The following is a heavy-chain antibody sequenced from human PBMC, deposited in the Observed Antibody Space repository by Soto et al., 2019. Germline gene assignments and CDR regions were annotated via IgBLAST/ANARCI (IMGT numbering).Heavy chain of an antibody. CDR1: GFTFSNYW. D-gene: IGHD3-16*01. J-gene: IGHJ4*02. V-gene: IGHV3-7*01. CDR3: AREDYVWGSFDY. CDR2: IKPDGTEK. Sequence: HPGGSLRLSCVISGFTFSNYWMTWVRQAPGKGLEWVANIKPDGTEKYYVDSVKGRFTISRDNAKNSLFLQMNSLRAEDTAVYYCAREDYVWGSFDYWGQGTLVTVSS.